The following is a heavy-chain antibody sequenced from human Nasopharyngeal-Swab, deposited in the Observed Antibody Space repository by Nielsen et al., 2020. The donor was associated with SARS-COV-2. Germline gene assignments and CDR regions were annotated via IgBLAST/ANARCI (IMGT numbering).Heavy chain of an antibody. D-gene: IGHD6-13*01. Sequence: SETLSLTCVVFGGTLNGFHWKWIRQTPGKGLEWIGEINDRGSGNYNPSLKSRVTISVDKSKNQFSLKLSSVTAADTAVYYCARAYSSSWRSFYYYYMDVWGKGTTVTVSS. CDR1: GGTLNGFH. CDR2: INDRGSG. V-gene: IGHV4-34*01. CDR3: ARAYSSSWRSFYYYYMDV. J-gene: IGHJ6*03.